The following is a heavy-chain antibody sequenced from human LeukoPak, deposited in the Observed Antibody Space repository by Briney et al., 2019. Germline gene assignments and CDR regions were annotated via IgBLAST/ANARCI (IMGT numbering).Heavy chain of an antibody. D-gene: IGHD3-10*01. J-gene: IGHJ6*04. V-gene: IGHV1-58*01. CDR1: GFPFSRSA. Sequence: GTSVKVSCKASGFPFSRSAVQWVRQARGQRLEWIGWIVVGSGKTKYAQKFQEGVTITRDMSTSAVYMEVSSLRPDDTAVYYCAAAGLLRFEDLLYYGMDVWGKGTTVTVSS. CDR2: IVVGSGKT. CDR3: AAAGLLRFEDLLYYGMDV.